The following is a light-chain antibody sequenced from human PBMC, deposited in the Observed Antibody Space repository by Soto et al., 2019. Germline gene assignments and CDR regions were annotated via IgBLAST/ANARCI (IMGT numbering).Light chain of an antibody. Sequence: EVVLTQSPATMSLSPGEVATLSCRVSQSISRSYLSWYQQRPGQAPRLRIYGASTRATGIPARFSGSGSGSGTDFTLTISSLQPEDFAVYYCQQDYNLPITFGQGTRLEIK. CDR3: QQDYNLPIT. CDR1: QSISRSY. J-gene: IGKJ5*01. CDR2: GAS. V-gene: IGKV3D-7*01.